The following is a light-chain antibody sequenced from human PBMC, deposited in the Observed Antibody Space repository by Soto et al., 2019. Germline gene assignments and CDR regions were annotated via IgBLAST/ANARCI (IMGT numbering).Light chain of an antibody. CDR2: GAS. CDR1: QSFSSY. V-gene: IGKV3-15*01. Sequence: TQNTVTRSFAPCERATLSCRASQSFSSYLAWYRQKPGQAPRLLIYGASTRATGIPARFSGSGSGTEFTLTISSLQSEDFTVYYCQQYDNWPNPFGQRTKADIK. J-gene: IGKJ1*01. CDR3: QQYDNWPNP.